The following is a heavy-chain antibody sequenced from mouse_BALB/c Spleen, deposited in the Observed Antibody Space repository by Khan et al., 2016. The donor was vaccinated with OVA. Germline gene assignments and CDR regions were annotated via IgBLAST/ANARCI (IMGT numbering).Heavy chain of an antibody. Sequence: QVQLKQSGPELVRPGASVKMSCKASGYTFTSFWIHWVKQRPGQGLEWIGMIDPSKSETRLNQRFKDKAILNVDKSSNTAYMQLSRLTSEDSAVYYCARGGYGSPFAYWGQGTLATVSA. CDR1: GYTFTSFW. V-gene: IGHV1S127*01. D-gene: IGHD1-1*01. CDR2: IDPSKSET. CDR3: ARGGYGSPFAY. J-gene: IGHJ3*01.